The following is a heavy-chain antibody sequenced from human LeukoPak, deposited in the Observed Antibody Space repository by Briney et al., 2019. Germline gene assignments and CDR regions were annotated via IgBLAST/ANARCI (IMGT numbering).Heavy chain of an antibody. V-gene: IGHV3-64*01. J-gene: IGHJ6*03. CDR3: AREDRYCFSTSCYYYYMDV. CDR1: GFTFSSYA. Sequence: PGGSLRLSFAASGFTFSSYAMHWVRQAPGKGLEYVSAITGNGGSTYYANSVKGRFTISRDNSKNTLYLQMGSLRAEDMAVYYCAREDRYCFSTSCYYYYMDVWGKGTTVTVCS. CDR2: ITGNGGST. D-gene: IGHD2-2*01.